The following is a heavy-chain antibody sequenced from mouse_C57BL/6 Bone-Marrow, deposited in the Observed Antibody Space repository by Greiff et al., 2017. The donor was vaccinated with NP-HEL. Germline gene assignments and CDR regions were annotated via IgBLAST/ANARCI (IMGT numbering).Heavy chain of an antibody. CDR2: IHPNSGST. J-gene: IGHJ1*03. CDR1: GYTFTSYW. D-gene: IGHD1-1*01. CDR3: AGGSSLWYFDV. Sequence: QVQLKQPGAELVKPGASVKLSCKASGYTFTSYWMHWVKQRPGQGLEWIGMIHPNSGSTNDNEKFKSKATLTVDKSSSTAYMQLSSLTSEDSAVYYCAGGSSLWYFDVWGTGTTVAVSS. V-gene: IGHV1-64*01.